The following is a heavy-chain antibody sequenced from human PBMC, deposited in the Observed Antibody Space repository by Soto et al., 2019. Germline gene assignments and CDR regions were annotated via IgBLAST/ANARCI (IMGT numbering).Heavy chain of an antibody. CDR1: GFTFSSYA. Sequence: QVQLVESGGGVVQPGRSLRLSCAASGFTFSSYAMHWVRQAPGKGLEWVAVISYDGSNKYYADSVKGRFTISRDNSQNTLYLQMNSLRAEDTAVYYCARVPYSGYEYYFDYWGQGTLVTVSS. CDR3: ARVPYSGYEYYFDY. J-gene: IGHJ4*02. D-gene: IGHD5-12*01. V-gene: IGHV3-30-3*01. CDR2: ISYDGSNK.